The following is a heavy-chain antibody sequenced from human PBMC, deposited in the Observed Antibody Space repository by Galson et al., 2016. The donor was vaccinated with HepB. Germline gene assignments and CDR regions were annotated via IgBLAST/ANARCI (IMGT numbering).Heavy chain of an antibody. V-gene: IGHV3-7*01. CDR3: ARPTSRTEWDLDS. D-gene: IGHD1-26*01. CDR2: IKQDGSEK. CDR1: GFTFSSYW. Sequence: SLRLSCAVSGFTFSSYWMTWVRQAPGKGLKLVANIKQDGSEKYYVDSVEGRFTISRDNAKNSLYLQMNSLRAEDTAVYYCARPTSRTEWDLDSWGQGTLVTVSS. J-gene: IGHJ4*02.